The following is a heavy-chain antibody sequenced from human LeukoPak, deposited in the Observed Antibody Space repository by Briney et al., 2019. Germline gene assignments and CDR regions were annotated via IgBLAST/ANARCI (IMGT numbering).Heavy chain of an antibody. CDR1: GYTFTSYY. Sequence: GASVKVSCKASGYTFTSYYMHWVRQAPGQGLEWMGIINPSGGSTSYTQKFQGRDTMTRDMSTSTVYMELSSLRSEDTAVYYCARDAIGAFDIWGQGTMVTVSS. D-gene: IGHD2-21*01. CDR2: INPSGGST. J-gene: IGHJ3*02. CDR3: ARDAIGAFDI. V-gene: IGHV1-46*01.